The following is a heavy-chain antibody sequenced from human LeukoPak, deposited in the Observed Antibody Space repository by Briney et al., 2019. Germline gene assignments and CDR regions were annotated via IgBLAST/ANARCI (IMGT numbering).Heavy chain of an antibody. V-gene: IGHV4-4*07. Sequence: PSETLSLTCTASGGSISSYYWTWFRKPAGKGLEWFGRINTSGSTNYNPSLKSRVTMSVDTSKNQFSLKLSSVTAADTAVYYCARDGLSGSGSGGYYYYGMDVWGQGTTVTVSS. D-gene: IGHD3-10*01. CDR2: INTSGST. J-gene: IGHJ6*02. CDR3: ARDGLSGSGSGGYYYYGMDV. CDR1: GGSISSYY.